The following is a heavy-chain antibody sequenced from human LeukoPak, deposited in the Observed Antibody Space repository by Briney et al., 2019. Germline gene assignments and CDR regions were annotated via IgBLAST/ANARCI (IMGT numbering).Heavy chain of an antibody. CDR2: FYYSGST. J-gene: IGHJ4*02. CDR3: AAGYSYDFFDY. D-gene: IGHD5-18*01. V-gene: IGHV4-39*07. Sequence: SETLSLTCTVSGGSISSSSYYWDWIRQPPGKGLEWIGSFYYSGSTFYNPSLKSRVTISIDTSKNQFSLKLISVTAADTAVYYCAAGYSYDFFDYWGQGTLVTVSS. CDR1: GGSISSSSYY.